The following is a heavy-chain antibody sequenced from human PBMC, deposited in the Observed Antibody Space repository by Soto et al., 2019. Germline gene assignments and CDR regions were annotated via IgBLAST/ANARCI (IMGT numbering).Heavy chain of an antibody. Sequence: GGSLRLSCAASGFRFSDYYITWIRQAPGKGLEWVSYISKEGDSTHYADSVKGRFTVSRDSAKNSVYLQLNSLRAEDTAVYYCAGGLGGDYYWHYMSVWGKGKMVTVSS. CDR3: AGGLGGDYYWHYMSV. V-gene: IGHV3-11*01. J-gene: IGHJ6*03. CDR2: ISKEGDST. CDR1: GFRFSDYY. D-gene: IGHD3-16*01.